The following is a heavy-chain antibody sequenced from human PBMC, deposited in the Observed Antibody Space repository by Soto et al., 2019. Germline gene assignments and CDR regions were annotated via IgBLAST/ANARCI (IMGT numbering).Heavy chain of an antibody. CDR3: ARVSLPTTVTTFFTDNWFDP. V-gene: IGHV3-11*06. Sequence: GGSLRLSCAASGFTFSDYYMSWIRQAPGKGLEWVSYISSSSSYTNYADSVKGRFTISRDNAKNSLYLQMNSLRAEDTAVYYCARVSLPTTVTTFFTDNWFDPWGQGTLVTVSS. CDR2: ISSSSSYT. CDR1: GFTFSDYY. J-gene: IGHJ5*02. D-gene: IGHD4-17*01.